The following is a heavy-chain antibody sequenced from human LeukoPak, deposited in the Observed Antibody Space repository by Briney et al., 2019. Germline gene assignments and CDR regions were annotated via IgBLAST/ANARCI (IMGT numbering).Heavy chain of an antibody. CDR1: GFTFSSYA. Sequence: GGSLRLSCAASGFTFSSYAMSWVRQAPGKGLEWVSVIYSGGGTYYADSVKGRFTISRDDSKNTLYLQMNSLRAEDTAVYYCATYDFWSGYQVPYYYYYMDVWGKGTTVTVSS. V-gene: IGHV3-66*01. CDR3: ATYDFWSGYQVPYYYYYMDV. J-gene: IGHJ6*03. D-gene: IGHD3-3*01. CDR2: IYSGGGT.